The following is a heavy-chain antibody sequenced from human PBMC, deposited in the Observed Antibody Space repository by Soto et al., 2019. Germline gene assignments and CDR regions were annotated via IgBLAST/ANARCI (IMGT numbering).Heavy chain of an antibody. CDR3: AKDSYYDSSGYYYGY. CDR2: ISGSGGST. V-gene: IGHV3-23*01. J-gene: IGHJ4*02. CDR1: GLTXXXYX. D-gene: IGHD3-22*01. Sequence: ASGLTXXXYXXXXVXXXXXKGREWVSAISGSGGSTYYAASVKVRFTISRDNSKNTLYLQMNGLRAEDTAVYYCAKDSYYDSSGYYYGYWGQGTLVTVSS.